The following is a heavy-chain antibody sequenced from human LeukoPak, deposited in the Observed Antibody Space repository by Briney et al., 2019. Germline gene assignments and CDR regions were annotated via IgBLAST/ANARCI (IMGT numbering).Heavy chain of an antibody. D-gene: IGHD3-9*01. CDR1: GYTLTELS. CDR3: ARVHYDILTGYSYFDY. V-gene: IGHV1-18*01. J-gene: IGHJ4*02. CDR2: ISAYNDNT. Sequence: ASVKVSCKISGYTLTELSMHWVRQAPGQGLEWMGWISAYNDNTNYAQKLQGRVTMTTDTSTSTAYMELRSLRSDDTAVYYCARVHYDILTGYSYFDYWGQGTLVTVSS.